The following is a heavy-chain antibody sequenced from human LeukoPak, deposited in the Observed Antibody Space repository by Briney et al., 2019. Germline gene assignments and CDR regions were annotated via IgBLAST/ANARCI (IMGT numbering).Heavy chain of an antibody. CDR3: AKAGDDYVLDH. CDR1: GFSYSDYG. V-gene: IGHV3-30*18. CDR2: ISYDGSNA. Sequence: PGGSLRVSCAASGFSYSDYGMHWVRQVPGKGLEWVAIISYDGSNAYYADSMKGRFTISRDNSKNTVSLQIINMRREDTALYYCAKAGDDYVLDHWGQGTLVTVSA. D-gene: IGHD4-17*01. J-gene: IGHJ4*01.